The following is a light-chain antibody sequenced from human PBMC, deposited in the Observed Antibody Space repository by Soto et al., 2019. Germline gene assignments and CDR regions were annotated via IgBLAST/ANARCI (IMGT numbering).Light chain of an antibody. Sequence: DIQMTQSPSNLCASVGDGATIXCRASQSVSTRLDWCQQEPRQPPKLLTHKSSSLQSGAPSSFSGSGSATDFTPTISSLHPDDFATYYRQQYNSYSPTFGQGTKVDIK. CDR3: QQYNSYSPT. CDR2: KSS. J-gene: IGKJ1*01. V-gene: IGKV1-5*03. CDR1: QSVSTR.